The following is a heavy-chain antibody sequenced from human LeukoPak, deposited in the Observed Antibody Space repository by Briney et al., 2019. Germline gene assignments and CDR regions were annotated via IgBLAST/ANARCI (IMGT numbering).Heavy chain of an antibody. CDR2: ISSSSSYI. J-gene: IGHJ4*02. CDR1: GFTFSNYG. V-gene: IGHV3-21*01. D-gene: IGHD5-18*01. CDR3: ARDGNRGYSYGYDRVNDFDY. Sequence: PGGSLRLSCAASGFTFSNYGINWVRQAPGKGLEWVSSISSSSSYIYYADSVKGRFTISRDNAKNTLYLQMNSLRAEDTAVYYCARDGNRGYSYGYDRVNDFDYWGQGTLVTVSS.